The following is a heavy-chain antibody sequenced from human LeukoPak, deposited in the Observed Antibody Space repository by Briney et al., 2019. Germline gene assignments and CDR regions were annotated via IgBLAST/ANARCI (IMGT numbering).Heavy chain of an antibody. CDR2: IYYSGST. Sequence: SETLSLTCTVSGGSISSSSYYWGWIRQPPGKGLEWIGSIYYSGSTYYNPSLKSRVTISVDTSKNQFSLKLSSVTAADTAVYYCALAYYYDSSGYPDYWGQGTLVTVSS. V-gene: IGHV4-39*01. D-gene: IGHD3-22*01. J-gene: IGHJ4*02. CDR1: GGSISSSSYY. CDR3: ALAYYYDSSGYPDY.